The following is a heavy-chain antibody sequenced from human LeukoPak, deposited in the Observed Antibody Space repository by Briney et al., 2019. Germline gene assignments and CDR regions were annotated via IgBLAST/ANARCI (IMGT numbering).Heavy chain of an antibody. CDR2: IYHSGST. D-gene: IGHD4-17*01. J-gene: IGHJ4*01. Sequence: PSGTLSLTYAVSGGSISSSNWWSWVRQPPEKGLEWIGEIYHSGSTNYNPSLKSRVSISVDKSKNQFSLTLYSVTAADTAVYYCAAGGATVTYFWGQGTLVTVSS. CDR3: AAGGATVTYF. CDR1: GGSISSSNW. V-gene: IGHV4-4*02.